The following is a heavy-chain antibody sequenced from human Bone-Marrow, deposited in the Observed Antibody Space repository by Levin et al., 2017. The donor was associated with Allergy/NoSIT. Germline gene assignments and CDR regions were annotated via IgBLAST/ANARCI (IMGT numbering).Heavy chain of an antibody. V-gene: IGHV4-39*07. CDR3: ARVSYYGSGPYYEYYFDS. Sequence: SETLSLTCTVSGGSIYNSPYFWAWIRQPPGKGLEWIGSVYYTERSFYNPSLASGVSISVDTSTNQFSLKMISVTAADTAMYYCARVSYYGSGPYYEYYFDSWGQGTLVTVSS. CDR2: VYYTERS. CDR1: GGSIYNSPYF. J-gene: IGHJ4*02. D-gene: IGHD3-10*01.